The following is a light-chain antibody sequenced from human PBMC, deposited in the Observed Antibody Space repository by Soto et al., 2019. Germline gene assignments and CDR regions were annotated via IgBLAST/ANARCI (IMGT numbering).Light chain of an antibody. J-gene: IGLJ1*01. CDR2: DVS. V-gene: IGLV2-14*03. CDR1: SSYVGGYNS. Sequence: QSALTQPASVSGSPGQSIAISCTGTSSYVGGYNSVSWYQHHPGKAPKLMIYDVSYRPSGVSDRFSGSKSGNTASLTISGLQAEDEADYYCSSYTSSSTLVFGTGTKLTVL. CDR3: SSYTSSSTLV.